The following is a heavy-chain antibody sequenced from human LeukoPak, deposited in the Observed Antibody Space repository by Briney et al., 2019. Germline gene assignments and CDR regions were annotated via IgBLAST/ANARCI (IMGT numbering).Heavy chain of an antibody. CDR3: VHLYYYDTSGSKQIDY. Sequence: SGPTLVNPTQTLTLTCTFSGFSLSTSGVGVGWIRQPPGKALEWLALIYWNDNKRYSPSLKSRFTITKDTSKNEVVLTMTNMDPVDTATYYCVHLYYYDTSGSKQIDYWGQGTLVTVSS. J-gene: IGHJ4*02. CDR1: GFSLSTSGVG. D-gene: IGHD3-22*01. V-gene: IGHV2-5*01. CDR2: IYWNDNK.